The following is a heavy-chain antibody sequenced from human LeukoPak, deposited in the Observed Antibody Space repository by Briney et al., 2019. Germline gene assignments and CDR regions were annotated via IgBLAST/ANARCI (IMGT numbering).Heavy chain of an antibody. J-gene: IGHJ3*02. CDR1: GFTFSNHW. V-gene: IGHV3-48*04. Sequence: GGSLRLSCAASGFTFSNHWMTWVRQAPGKGLVWVSYISSRSSNKEYADSVKGRFTISRDNSKNSLYLQMDSLRAEDSAIYYCAREGWDLNALDIWGQGTMVTVSP. D-gene: IGHD1-26*01. CDR2: ISSRSSNK. CDR3: AREGWDLNALDI.